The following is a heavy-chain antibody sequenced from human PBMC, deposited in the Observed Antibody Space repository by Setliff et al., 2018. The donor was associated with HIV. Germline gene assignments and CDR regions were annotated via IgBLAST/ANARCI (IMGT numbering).Heavy chain of an antibody. D-gene: IGHD3-10*01. CDR3: ARDRVESLYFGDLNYLDV. CDR1: GFTFGSYA. Sequence: WGSLRLSCSASGFTFGSYAMHWVRQAPGKGLEWVAVIWFDGSYEQYADSVKGRFTISRDNSKNTLYLQMNSLRAEDTAVYYCARDRVESLYFGDLNYLDVWGKGTTVTVSS. CDR2: IWFDGSYE. J-gene: IGHJ6*04. V-gene: IGHV3-33*01.